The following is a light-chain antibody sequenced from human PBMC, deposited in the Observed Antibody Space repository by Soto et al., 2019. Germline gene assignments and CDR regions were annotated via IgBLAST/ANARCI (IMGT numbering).Light chain of an antibody. J-gene: IGLJ1*01. CDR1: SSDVGRYDY. Sequence: QSVLSQPRSVSGSPGQSVTISCTGTSSDVGRYDYVSWYQQHPGKAPKLIIYDVSERPSGVPDRFSGSKFGNTASLTISGLQAEDEADSFCCSFAGRYTYVFGTGTKVTVL. CDR2: DVS. V-gene: IGLV2-11*01. CDR3: CSFAGRYTYV.